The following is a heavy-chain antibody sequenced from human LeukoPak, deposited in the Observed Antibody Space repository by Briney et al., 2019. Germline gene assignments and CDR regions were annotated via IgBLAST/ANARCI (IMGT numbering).Heavy chain of an antibody. CDR1: GVSISSYY. V-gene: IGHV4-59*01. J-gene: IGHJ4*02. D-gene: IGHD5-24*01. CDR2: IYYSGST. CDR3: ARDGNRRRDGYNVFDY. Sequence: PSENLSLTCTVSGVSISSYYWSWIRQPPGKGLEWIGCIYYSGSTNYNPSLKSRVTISVDTSKNQFSLKLSSVTAADTAVYYCARDGNRRRDGYNVFDYWGQGTLVTVSS.